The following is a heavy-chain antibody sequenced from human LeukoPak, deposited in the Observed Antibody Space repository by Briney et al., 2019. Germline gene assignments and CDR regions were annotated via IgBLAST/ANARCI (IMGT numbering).Heavy chain of an antibody. V-gene: IGHV4-31*03. CDR2: IYYSGST. Sequence: PSQTLSLTCTVSGGSISSGGYYWSWIRQHPGKGLEWIGYIYYSGSTYYNPSLKSRVTISVDTSRNQFSLKLSSVTAADTAVYYCARDVEAVAGIRGFDPWDQGTLVTVSS. J-gene: IGHJ5*02. CDR1: GGSISSGGYY. D-gene: IGHD6-19*01. CDR3: ARDVEAVAGIRGFDP.